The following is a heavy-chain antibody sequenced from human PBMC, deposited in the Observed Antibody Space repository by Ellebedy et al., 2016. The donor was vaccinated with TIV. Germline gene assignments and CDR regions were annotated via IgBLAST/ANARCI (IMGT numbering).Heavy chain of an antibody. V-gene: IGHV4-34*01. CDR1: GGSFSGYY. J-gene: IGHJ5*02. Sequence: SETLSLXXAVYGGSFSGYYWSWIRQPPGKGLEWIGEINHSGSTYYNPSLKSRVTISVDRSKNQFSLKLSSVTAADTAVYYCARGVGDLITEGYWFDPWGQGTLVTVSS. CDR2: INHSGST. D-gene: IGHD3-16*01. CDR3: ARGVGDLITEGYWFDP.